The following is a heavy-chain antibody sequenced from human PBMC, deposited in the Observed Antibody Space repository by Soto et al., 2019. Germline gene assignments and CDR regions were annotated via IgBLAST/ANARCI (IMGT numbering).Heavy chain of an antibody. Sequence: PSETLSLTCTVSGGSITSAGYYWSWIRQHPGKGLEWLGYIYDSGSTFYNPSLKSRITLSVDTSKNQFSLKLSSVTVADTAVYFCARKQAGYFYGIDYWGQGTLVTDSS. J-gene: IGHJ4*02. V-gene: IGHV4-31*02. CDR2: IYDSGST. CDR3: ARKQAGYFYGIDY. D-gene: IGHD3-10*01. CDR1: GGSITSAGYY.